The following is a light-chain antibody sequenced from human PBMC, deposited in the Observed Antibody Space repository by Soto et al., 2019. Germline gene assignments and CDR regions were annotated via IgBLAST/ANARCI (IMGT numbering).Light chain of an antibody. J-gene: IGKJ1*01. CDR3: HQRINWPWT. Sequence: DIVLTQSPDTLSLSPGERATLSCRASQSVSSFLAWYQQKPGQAPRLLIYDSTNRATGVPARFSCSASATYLSPTTTSCVPEDFAAYYCHQRINWPWT. V-gene: IGKV3-11*01. CDR2: DST. CDR1: QSVSSF.